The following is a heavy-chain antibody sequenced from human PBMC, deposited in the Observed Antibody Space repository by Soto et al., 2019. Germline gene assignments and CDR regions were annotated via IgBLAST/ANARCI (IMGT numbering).Heavy chain of an antibody. Sequence: QLQLQESGPGLVKPSETLSLTCPVSGGSISGYYWSWIRQPPGKGLEWIALIHYTGSTNSNPSLTSRVTISVDTSKNQFSLKLSSVTAADTAVYYCARHSNEYRKSLDNWGQGTLVTVSS. V-gene: IGHV4-59*08. J-gene: IGHJ4*02. CDR2: IHYTGST. CDR1: GGSISGYY. CDR3: ARHSNEYRKSLDN. D-gene: IGHD1-1*01.